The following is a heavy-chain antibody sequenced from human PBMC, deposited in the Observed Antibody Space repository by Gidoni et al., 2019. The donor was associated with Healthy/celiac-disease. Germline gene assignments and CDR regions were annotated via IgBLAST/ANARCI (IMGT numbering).Heavy chain of an antibody. CDR2: IYYSGST. V-gene: IGHV4-39*01. J-gene: IGHJ2*01. CDR1: GCSISRSSYY. D-gene: IGHD5-12*01. CDR3: ARHAAKGGYKLFEWEDNWYFDL. Sequence: QLQLQESGPGLVKPSETLSLTCTVPGCSISRSSYYWGWTRQPPGKGLEWIGSIYYSGSTSYNPYLKSRVTISVDTSKNQFSLKLSSVTAADTAVYYCARHAAKGGYKLFEWEDNWYFDLWGRGTLVTVSS.